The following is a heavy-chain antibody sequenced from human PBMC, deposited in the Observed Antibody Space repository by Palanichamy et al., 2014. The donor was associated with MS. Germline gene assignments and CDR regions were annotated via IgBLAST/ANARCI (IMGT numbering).Heavy chain of an antibody. CDR3: ARAVRNQLLSEY. D-gene: IGHD2-2*01. CDR2: MNPNSGNT. J-gene: IGHJ4*02. V-gene: IGHV1-8*01. CDR1: GYTFSNYD. Sequence: QVQLVQSGAEVKKPGASVRVSCKTSGYTFSNYDITWVRQVTGQGPEWMGWMNPNSGNTGYAQQFRGRVTMTSDASISTAYLDLYSLTSEDTAVYYCARAVRNQLLSEYWGQGTLVTVSS.